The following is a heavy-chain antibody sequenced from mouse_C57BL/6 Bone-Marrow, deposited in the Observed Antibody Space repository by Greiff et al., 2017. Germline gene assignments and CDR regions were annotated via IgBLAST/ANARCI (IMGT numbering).Heavy chain of an antibody. Sequence: QVQLQQSGAELVMPGASVKLSCKASGYTFTSYWMHWVKQRPGQGLEWIGEIDPSDSYTNYNQKFKGKSTLTVDKSSSTAYMQLSSLTSEDSAVYYCASGGLGDYWGQGTTLTVSS. J-gene: IGHJ2*01. D-gene: IGHD4-1*01. CDR1: GYTFTSYW. V-gene: IGHV1-69*01. CDR3: ASGGLGDY. CDR2: IDPSDSYT.